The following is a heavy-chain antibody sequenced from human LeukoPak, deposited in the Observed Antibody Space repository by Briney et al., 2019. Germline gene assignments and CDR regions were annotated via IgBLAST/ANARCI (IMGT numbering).Heavy chain of an antibody. J-gene: IGHJ5*02. CDR2: IIPIFGTA. Sequence: ASVKVSCKASGGTFSSYAISWVRQAPGQGLEWMGGIIPIFGTANYAQKFQGRVTITADESTSTAYMELSSLRSDDTAVYYCARGREAPLNWFDPWGQGTLVTVSS. CDR3: ARGREAPLNWFDP. V-gene: IGHV1-69*01. D-gene: IGHD1-26*01. CDR1: GGTFSSYA.